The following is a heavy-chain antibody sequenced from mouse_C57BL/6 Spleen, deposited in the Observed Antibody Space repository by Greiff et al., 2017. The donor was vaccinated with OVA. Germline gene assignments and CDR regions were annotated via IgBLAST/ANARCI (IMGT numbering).Heavy chain of an antibody. D-gene: IGHD1-1*01. CDR2: IDPSDSYT. CDR1: GYTFTSYW. V-gene: IGHV1-59*01. J-gene: IGHJ3*01. CDR3: ARGPFYYYGSSYPWFAY. Sequence: QVQLQQPGAELVRPGTSVKLSCKASGYTFTSYWLHWVKQRPGQGLEWIGVIDPSDSYTNSNQKFTGKATLTVDTFSSTAYLQLSSLTSEYSAVYYCARGPFYYYGSSYPWFAYWGQGTLVTVSA.